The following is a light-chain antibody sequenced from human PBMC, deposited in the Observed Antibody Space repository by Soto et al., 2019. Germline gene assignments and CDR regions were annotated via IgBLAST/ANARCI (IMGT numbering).Light chain of an antibody. CDR2: EGS. CDR1: SSDVGVYNL. CDR3: CSYAGSSTSWV. J-gene: IGLJ3*02. Sequence: QSALTQPASVSGSPGQSITISCTGTSSDVGVYNLVSWYQQHPDKAPKLMIYEGSKRPSGVSTRFSGSKSGNTASLTISGLQAEDEADYYCCSYAGSSTSWVFGGGTKLTVL. V-gene: IGLV2-23*01.